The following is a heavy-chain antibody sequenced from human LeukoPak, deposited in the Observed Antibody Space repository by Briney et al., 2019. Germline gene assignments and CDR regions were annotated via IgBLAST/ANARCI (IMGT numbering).Heavy chain of an antibody. J-gene: IGHJ5*02. V-gene: IGHV3-7*01. CDR1: GFTFGDYA. Sequence: GRSLRLSCTASGFTFGDYAMSWFRQAPGKGLEWVANINQDGSEEYYVASVKGRFTISRDNAKNSLYLQMTSLRAEDTAVYYCARDGSKSCSGGSCYLNWFDPWGQGTLVTVSS. CDR3: ARDGSKSCSGGSCYLNWFDP. D-gene: IGHD2-15*01. CDR2: INQDGSEE.